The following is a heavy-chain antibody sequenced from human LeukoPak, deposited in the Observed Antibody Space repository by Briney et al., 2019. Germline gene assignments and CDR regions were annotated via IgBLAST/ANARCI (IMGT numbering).Heavy chain of an antibody. CDR1: GFTFSDYY. J-gene: IGHJ4*02. CDR2: ISSSSTYT. CDR3: VRDWTTVLY. D-gene: IGHD4-17*01. V-gene: IGHV3-11*06. Sequence: AGGSLRLSCAASGFTFSDYYMSWIRQAPGKGLEWVSYISSSSTYTNYPDSVKGRFTISRDNAKNSLYLQMNSLRAEDTAVYYCVRDWTTVLYWGQGTLVTVSS.